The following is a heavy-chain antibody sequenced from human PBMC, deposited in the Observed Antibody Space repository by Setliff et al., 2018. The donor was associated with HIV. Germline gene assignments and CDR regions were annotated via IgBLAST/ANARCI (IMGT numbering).Heavy chain of an antibody. CDR1: GFIFDGYA. CDR3: AREGGSARMPFFYYYMDV. D-gene: IGHD3-10*01. CDR2: SSWDGATT. J-gene: IGHJ6*03. V-gene: IGHV3-43*01. Sequence: GGSLRLSCAASGFIFDGYAMHWVRQVPGKGLEWVALSSWDGATTNYADSVKGRFTISRDSSKNSLYLQMNSLRTEDTALYYCAREGGSARMPFFYYYMDVWGKGTTVTVSS.